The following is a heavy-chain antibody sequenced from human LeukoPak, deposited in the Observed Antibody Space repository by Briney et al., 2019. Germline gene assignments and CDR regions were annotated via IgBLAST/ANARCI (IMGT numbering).Heavy chain of an antibody. CDR3: ARDPKQLWSFDY. Sequence: PGGSLRLSCAASGFTFSNFWMTWVRQAPGKGLEWVANIKQDGSDKYYVDSVKGRFTISRDNAKNSLYLQMNSLRAEDTAVYYCARDPKQLWSFDYWGQGTLVTVSS. CDR2: IKQDGSDK. CDR1: GFTFSNFW. V-gene: IGHV3-7*01. D-gene: IGHD5-18*01. J-gene: IGHJ4*02.